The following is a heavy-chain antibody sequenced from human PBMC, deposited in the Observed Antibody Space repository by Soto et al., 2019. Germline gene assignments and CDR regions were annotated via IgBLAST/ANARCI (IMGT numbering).Heavy chain of an antibody. J-gene: IGHJ4*02. Sequence: EVQLVESGGGLVQPGGSLRLSCAASGFTFSSYAMHWVRQAPGKGLEYVSAISSNGGSTYYANSVKGRFTISRDNSKNTLYLQMGSRIAEDMAVYYCAREGYCSSTSCYSFDYWGQGTVVTVSS. D-gene: IGHD2-2*01. V-gene: IGHV3-64*01. CDR3: AREGYCSSTSCYSFDY. CDR2: ISSNGGST. CDR1: GFTFSSYA.